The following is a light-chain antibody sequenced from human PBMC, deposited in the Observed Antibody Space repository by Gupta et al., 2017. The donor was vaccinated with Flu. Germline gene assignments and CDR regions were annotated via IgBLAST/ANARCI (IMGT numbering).Light chain of an antibody. V-gene: IGKV4-1*01. CDR3: QQYYSSLT. J-gene: IGKJ4*01. CDR1: QSVLYSSNNKND. CDR2: CAY. Sequence: DIVMTQSPDSLDVSLGERATISCTSSQSVLYSSNNKNDLAWYQQKPGQPPQLLIYCAYNREAGVTYRVSGTGSGTDLTLTSSRLHAEDVAFYHCQQYYSSLTFGGGTKVEIK.